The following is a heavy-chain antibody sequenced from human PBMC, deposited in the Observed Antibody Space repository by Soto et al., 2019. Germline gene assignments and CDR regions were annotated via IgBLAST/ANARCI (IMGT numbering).Heavy chain of an antibody. CDR3: ARSGSTWRYFFEY. V-gene: IGHV4-59*01. CDR1: GGSINSYY. D-gene: IGHD2-2*01. CDR2: VYYSGTT. Sequence: QVQLQESGPGLVKPSETLSLTCTVSGGSINSYYWSWIRQSPGKGLEWIGYVYYSGTTYYNPSLQSRVTISVDTSKKQLSLKARSVTAADTAIYFCARSGSTWRYFFEYWGQGSLVTVSS. J-gene: IGHJ4*02.